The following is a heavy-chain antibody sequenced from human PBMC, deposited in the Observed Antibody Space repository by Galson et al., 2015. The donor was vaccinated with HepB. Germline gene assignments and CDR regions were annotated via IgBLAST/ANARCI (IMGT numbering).Heavy chain of an antibody. CDR1: GYTFTAYY. D-gene: IGHD1-26*01. CDR2: INPNSGAT. CDR3: AREVGLVFDY. J-gene: IGHJ4*02. V-gene: IGHV1-2*02. Sequence: SVKVSCKASGYTFTAYYIHWVRQAPGPGLEWMGWINPNSGATKFAQNFKGRVTMTRDTSISTAYMELSRLRSDDTAVYYCAREVGLVFDYWGQGTLVTDSS.